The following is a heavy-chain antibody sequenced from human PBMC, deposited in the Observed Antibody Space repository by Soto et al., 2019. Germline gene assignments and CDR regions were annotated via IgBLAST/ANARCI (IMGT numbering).Heavy chain of an antibody. CDR3: ARLRGNTAMITLLAYFYHYGLDV. CDR1: GYSFTTYW. CDR2: IDPSDSYT. Sequence: PGESLKISCEGSGYSFTTYWISWVRQMPGKGLEWMGRIDPSDSYTNYSPSFQGHVTISADKSISTAYLQWSSLKASDTAMYYCARLRGNTAMITLLAYFYHYGLDVRRQGTTVTVYS. V-gene: IGHV5-10-1*01. D-gene: IGHD5-18*01. J-gene: IGHJ6*02.